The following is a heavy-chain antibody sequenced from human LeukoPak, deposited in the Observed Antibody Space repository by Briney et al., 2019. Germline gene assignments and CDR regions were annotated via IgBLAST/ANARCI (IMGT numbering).Heavy chain of an antibody. D-gene: IGHD1-26*01. J-gene: IGHJ4*02. V-gene: IGHV3-23*01. CDR2: ISGSGPST. CDR1: GFTLSTNA. CDR3: AKDVGKWESLHFFDY. Sequence: PGGSLRLSCLTSGFTLSTNAMSWVRQAPGKGLEWISGISGSGPSTYYADSVKGRFTISRDDSRNTLYLQMNSLRGDDTAVYYCAKDVGKWESLHFFDYWGQGTLVTVSS.